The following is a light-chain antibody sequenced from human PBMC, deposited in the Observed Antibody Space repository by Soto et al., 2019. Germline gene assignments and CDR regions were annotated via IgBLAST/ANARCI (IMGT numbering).Light chain of an antibody. Sequence: DIQMTQSPSTLSASVGDRVTITCRASQSISTWLAWYQQKPGKAPKLLIYDASSLKSGRPSRLSGSGSGTEFTLTISSLQPDDFATYYCQQYNSYSPGALTFGGGTKVEIK. V-gene: IGKV1-5*01. J-gene: IGKJ4*01. CDR3: QQYNSYSPGALT. CDR1: QSISTW. CDR2: DAS.